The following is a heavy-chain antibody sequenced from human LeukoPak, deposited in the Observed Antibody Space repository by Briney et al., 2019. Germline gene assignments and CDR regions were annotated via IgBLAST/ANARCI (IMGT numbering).Heavy chain of an antibody. V-gene: IGHV3-33*08. CDR3: ARSYYYDSSHTVDY. J-gene: IGHJ4*02. Sequence: PGGSLRLSCAASGFTFSSHAMNWVRQAPGKGLEWVAVIWYDGSNKYYADSVKGRFTISRDNSKNTLYLQMNSLRAEDTAVYYCARSYYYDSSHTVDYWGQGTLVTVSS. D-gene: IGHD3-22*01. CDR2: IWYDGSNK. CDR1: GFTFSSHA.